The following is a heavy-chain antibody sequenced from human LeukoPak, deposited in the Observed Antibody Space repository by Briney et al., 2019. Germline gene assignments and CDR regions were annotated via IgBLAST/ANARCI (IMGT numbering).Heavy chain of an antibody. CDR2: ILNDGGST. J-gene: IGHJ4*02. CDR3: VRHNYGYDY. Sequence: GGSLRLSCAASGFTFNTYWMHRVRQAPGEGPVWVAHILNDGGSTSYADSVKGRFIISRDNAKNMLSLQMNSLRAEDTAVYYCVRHNYGYDYWGQGTPVTVSS. CDR1: GFTFNTYW. V-gene: IGHV3-74*01. D-gene: IGHD5-18*01.